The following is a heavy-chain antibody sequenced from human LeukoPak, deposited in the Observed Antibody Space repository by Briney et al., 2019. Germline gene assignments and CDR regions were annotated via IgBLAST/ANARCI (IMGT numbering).Heavy chain of an antibody. V-gene: IGHV3-23*01. CDR3: ARDKLEPGYSMDV. D-gene: IGHD1-1*01. CDR2: ISGSGDNT. CDR1: GFTFSSYA. J-gene: IGHJ6*02. Sequence: QTWGSLRLSCAASGFTFSSYAMSWVRQAPGKGLEWVSGISGSGDNTYYADSVKGRFAISRDNSKSTLFLQMNSLRAEDTAIYYCARDKLEPGYSMDVWGQGTTVTVSS.